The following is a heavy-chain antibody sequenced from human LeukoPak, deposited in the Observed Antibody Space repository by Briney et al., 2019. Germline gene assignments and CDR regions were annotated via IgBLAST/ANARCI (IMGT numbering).Heavy chain of an antibody. CDR1: GGSISSGDYY. CDR3: ARERVTAPGGFHY. Sequence: SQTLSLTCTVSGGSISSGDYYWSWIRQPPGKGLEWIGYIYYSGSTYCNPSLKSRVTISVDTSKNKFYLKLSSVTAADKAVYYCARERVTAPGGFHYWGQGTLVTVSS. V-gene: IGHV4-30-4*01. D-gene: IGHD2-21*02. CDR2: IYYSGST. J-gene: IGHJ4*02.